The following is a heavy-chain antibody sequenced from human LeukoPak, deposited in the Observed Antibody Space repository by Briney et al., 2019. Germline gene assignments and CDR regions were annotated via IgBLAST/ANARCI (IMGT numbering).Heavy chain of an antibody. D-gene: IGHD2-2*01. CDR2: IFYSGST. CDR1: GGSISTSNYY. J-gene: IGHJ5*02. CDR3: ARHPRYCSSTSCYGGPRWFDP. V-gene: IGHV4-39*01. Sequence: SETLSLTCTVSGGSISTSNYYWGWIRQPPGKGLEWIGNIFYSGSTYYSPSLKSRVTISLDTSRNQFSLKLSSVTAADTAVYYCARHPRYCSSTSCYGGPRWFDPWGQGTLVTVSS.